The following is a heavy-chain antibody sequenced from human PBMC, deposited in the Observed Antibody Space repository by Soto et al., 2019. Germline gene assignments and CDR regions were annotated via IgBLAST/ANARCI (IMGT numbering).Heavy chain of an antibody. J-gene: IGHJ3*02. CDR3: ARRVDIVRAFDI. V-gene: IGHV4-34*01. D-gene: IGHD5-12*01. Sequence: SETLSLTCAVYGGSFSGYYWSWIRQPPGKGLEWIGEINHSGSTNYNPSLKSRVTISVDTSKNQFSLKLSSVTAADTAVYYCARRVDIVRAFDIWGQGTMVTVS. CDR2: INHSGST. CDR1: GGSFSGYY.